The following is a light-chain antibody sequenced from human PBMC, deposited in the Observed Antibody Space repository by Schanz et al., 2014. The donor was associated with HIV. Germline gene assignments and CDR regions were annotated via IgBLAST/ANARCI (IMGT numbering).Light chain of an antibody. Sequence: QSALTQPASVSGSPGQSISISCTGTSGDVGSYNYVSWYQQHPGKAPKLMIYDGSNRPSGVSSRFSGSKSGNTASLTISGLQAEDEADYYCCSYTTTSTYVFGAGTKLTVL. CDR3: CSYTTTSTYV. CDR1: SGDVGSYNY. J-gene: IGLJ1*01. V-gene: IGLV2-14*03. CDR2: DGS.